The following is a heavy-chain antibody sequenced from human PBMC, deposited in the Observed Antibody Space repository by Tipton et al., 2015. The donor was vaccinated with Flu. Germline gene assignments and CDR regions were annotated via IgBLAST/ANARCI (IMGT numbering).Heavy chain of an antibody. CDR3: ARALFRPGGWEDAFDT. CDR1: GGSISSYY. D-gene: IGHD1-26*01. CDR2: IYTSGCT. J-gene: IGHJ3*02. Sequence: TLSLTCTVSGGSISSYYWSWIRQPAGKGLEWIGRIYTSGCTNYNPSLKSRVTMSVDTSKNQFSLKLSSVTAADTAVYYCARALFRPGGWEDAFDTWGQRTMVTVSS. V-gene: IGHV4-4*07.